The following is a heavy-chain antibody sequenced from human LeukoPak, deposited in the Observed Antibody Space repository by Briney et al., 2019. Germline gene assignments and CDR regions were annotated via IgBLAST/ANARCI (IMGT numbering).Heavy chain of an antibody. J-gene: IGHJ5*02. D-gene: IGHD1-26*01. Sequence: ASVKVSCKASGYTFTSYDINWVRQATGQGLEWMGWMNPNSGNTGYAQKFQGRVTMTRNTSISIAYMELSSLRSEDTAVYYCARGLWELLTGVTWFDPWGQGTLVTVSS. V-gene: IGHV1-8*01. CDR1: GYTFTSYD. CDR2: MNPNSGNT. CDR3: ARGLWELLTGVTWFDP.